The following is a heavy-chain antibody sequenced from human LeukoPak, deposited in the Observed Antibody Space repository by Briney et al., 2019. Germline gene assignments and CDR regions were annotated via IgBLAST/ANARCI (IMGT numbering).Heavy chain of an antibody. V-gene: IGHV1-18*01. CDR1: GYTLTTYG. Sequence: GASVKVSCKASGYTLTTYGISWVRQAPGQGLEWMGWISAYNGNTNYAQKLQGRVTMTTDTSTSTAYMELSSLRSEDTAVYYCARSGGRYDILTGYYKVEYFQHWGQGTLVTVSS. J-gene: IGHJ1*01. CDR3: ARSGGRYDILTGYYKVEYFQH. D-gene: IGHD3-9*01. CDR2: ISAYNGNT.